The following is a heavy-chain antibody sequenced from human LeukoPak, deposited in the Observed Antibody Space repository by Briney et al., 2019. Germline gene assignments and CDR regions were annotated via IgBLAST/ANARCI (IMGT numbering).Heavy chain of an antibody. CDR1: GHTFTGYY. J-gene: IGHJ4*02. D-gene: IGHD3-10*01. V-gene: IGHV1-2*02. CDR3: AREPSGSGSYDY. CDR2: IYPNSGGT. Sequence: ASVKVSCKASGHTFTGYYMHWVRQAPGQGLEWMGWIYPNSGGTNYAQKFQGRVTMTRDTSTSTAYMELSRLRSDDTAVYYCAREPSGSGSYDYWGQGTLVTVSS.